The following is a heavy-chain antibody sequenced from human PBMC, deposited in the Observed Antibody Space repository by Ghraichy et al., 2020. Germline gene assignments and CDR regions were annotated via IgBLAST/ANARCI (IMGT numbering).Heavy chain of an antibody. V-gene: IGHV3-23*01. Sequence: GGSLRLSCAASRFNFSNYGMTWVRQAPGKGLEWVSAISGSGGSTYYADSAKGRFTISRDNSKNTLYLQMNSLRAEDTAVYYCAKLYPRIVVVPAAGMDVWGQGTTVTVSS. D-gene: IGHD2-2*01. CDR2: ISGSGGST. CDR1: RFNFSNYG. J-gene: IGHJ6*02. CDR3: AKLYPRIVVVPAAGMDV.